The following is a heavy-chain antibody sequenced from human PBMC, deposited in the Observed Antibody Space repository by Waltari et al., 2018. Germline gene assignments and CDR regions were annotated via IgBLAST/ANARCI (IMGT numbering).Heavy chain of an antibody. CDR3: GRKWLVLGYAFDI. CDR2: INAGKGNT. Sequence: QVQLVQSGAEVKKPGASVKVSCKASGYTFTSYAMHWVRQAPGQRLEWMGWINAGKGNTKYSQKFQGRVTSTRDTSGGTAYMELSSLRSEDTAVYYCGRKWLVLGYAFDIWGQGTMVTVSS. J-gene: IGHJ3*02. CDR1: GYTFTSYA. D-gene: IGHD6-19*01. V-gene: IGHV1-3*01.